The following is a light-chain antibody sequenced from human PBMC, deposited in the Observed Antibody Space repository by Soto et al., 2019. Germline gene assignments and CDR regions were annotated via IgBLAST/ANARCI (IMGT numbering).Light chain of an antibody. CDR3: QQCNGYPWT. J-gene: IGKJ1*01. V-gene: IGKV3-15*01. CDR2: GAS. Sequence: ETVMTQSPATLSLSPGERATLSCRASQSVSTKLVWYQQKPGQAPRFLIYGASTRATGIPARFRGSGSGTEFTLTIDSLQSEDFATYYCQQCNGYPWTFGQGTKVEI. CDR1: QSVSTK.